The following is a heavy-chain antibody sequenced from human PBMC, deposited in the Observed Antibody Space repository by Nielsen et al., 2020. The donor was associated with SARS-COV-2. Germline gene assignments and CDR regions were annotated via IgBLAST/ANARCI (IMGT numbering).Heavy chain of an antibody. Sequence: SETLSLTCTVSGGSISSYYWSWIRQPPGKGLEWIGYIYYSGSTNYNPPLKSRVTISVDTSKNQFSLKLSSVTVADTAVYYCARVLLGDTAPGIRWAYGMDVWGQGTTVTVSS. CDR3: ARVLLGDTAPGIRWAYGMDV. J-gene: IGHJ6*02. CDR1: GGSISSYY. V-gene: IGHV4-59*13. D-gene: IGHD5-18*01. CDR2: IYYSGST.